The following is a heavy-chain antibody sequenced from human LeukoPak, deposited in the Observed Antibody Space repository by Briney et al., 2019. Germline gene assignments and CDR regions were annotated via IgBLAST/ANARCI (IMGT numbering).Heavy chain of an antibody. CDR2: ISAYNGNT. D-gene: IGHD3-10*01. Sequence: ASEKLSCKASGYTFTSYGISWVRHSPRQGLERMGWISAYNGNTNYPQKLQGRVAMTPDQYTSTGYMELRSLGSDDTDVCYCARGHTVLLWFGELLTLDYWGQGTLVTVSS. CDR3: ARGHTVLLWFGELLTLDY. J-gene: IGHJ4*02. CDR1: GYTFTSYG. V-gene: IGHV1-18*01.